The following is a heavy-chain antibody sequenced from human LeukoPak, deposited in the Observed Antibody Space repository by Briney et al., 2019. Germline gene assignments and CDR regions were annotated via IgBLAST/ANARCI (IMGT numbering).Heavy chain of an antibody. D-gene: IGHD2-2*01. CDR3: ARYPRRSTSYYYYYGMDV. V-gene: IGHV3-74*01. Sequence: GGSLRLSCAASGFTFSSYWMHWVRQAPGKGLVWVSRINSDGGSTGYADSVKGRFTISRDNAKNTLYLQMNSLRAEDTAVYYCARYPRRSTSYYYYYGMDVWGQGTTVTVSS. CDR1: GFTFSSYW. J-gene: IGHJ6*02. CDR2: INSDGGST.